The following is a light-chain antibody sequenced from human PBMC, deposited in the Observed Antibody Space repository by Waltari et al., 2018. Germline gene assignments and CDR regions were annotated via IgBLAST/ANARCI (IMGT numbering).Light chain of an antibody. CDR3: QQANTFPPP. CDR1: RGIRSW. CDR2: SAS. V-gene: IGKV1-12*01. J-gene: IGKJ4*01. Sequence: DIQMTQSPSSVSASVGDRVTITCRASRGIRSWLAWYQQKPGQAPKLLIYSASSLQSGVPSRFSGSGSGTDFTLSISSVQPEDFATYDCQQANTFPPPFGGGTKVEVK.